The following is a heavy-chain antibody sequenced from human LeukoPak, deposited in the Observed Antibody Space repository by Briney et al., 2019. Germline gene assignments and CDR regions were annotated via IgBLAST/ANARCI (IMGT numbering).Heavy chain of an antibody. V-gene: IGHV3-7*01. CDR1: GGSISRSSYY. D-gene: IGHD1-26*01. CDR3: ARDQGGSYLSGYFDY. CDR2: IKQDGSEK. Sequence: ETLSLTCSVSGGSISRSSYYWGWIRQPPGKGLEWVANIKQDGSEKYYVDSVKGRFTISRDNAKNSLYLQMNSLRAEDTAVYYCARDQGGSYLSGYFDYWGQGTLVTVSS. J-gene: IGHJ4*02.